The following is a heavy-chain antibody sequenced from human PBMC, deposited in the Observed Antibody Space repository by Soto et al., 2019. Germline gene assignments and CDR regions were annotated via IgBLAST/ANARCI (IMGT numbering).Heavy chain of an antibody. CDR1: GYTFTSYD. J-gene: IGHJ6*03. V-gene: IGHV1-8*01. CDR2: TNPNSGNT. D-gene: IGHD3-10*01. Sequence: ASVKVSCKASGYTFTSYDINWVRQATGQGLEWMGWTNPNSGNTGYAQKFQGRVTMTRNTSISTAYMELSSLRSEDTAVYYCARGGTPYYYGSGSYQYYYYYMDVWGKGTTVTVSS. CDR3: ARGGTPYYYGSGSYQYYYYYMDV.